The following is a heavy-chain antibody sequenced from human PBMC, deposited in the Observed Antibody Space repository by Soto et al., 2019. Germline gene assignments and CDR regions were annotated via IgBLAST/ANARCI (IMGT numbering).Heavy chain of an antibody. CDR3: ARQIYDSDTGPNFQYYFDS. CDR2: IDPSDSQT. CDR1: GYSFAGYW. J-gene: IGHJ4*02. D-gene: IGHD3-22*01. V-gene: IGHV5-10-1*01. Sequence: GESLKISCKGSGYSFAGYWITWVRQKPGKGLEWMGRIDPSDSQTYYSPSFRGHVTISATKSITTVFLQWSSLRASDTAMYYCARQIYDSDTGPNFQYYFDSWGRGTPVTVSS.